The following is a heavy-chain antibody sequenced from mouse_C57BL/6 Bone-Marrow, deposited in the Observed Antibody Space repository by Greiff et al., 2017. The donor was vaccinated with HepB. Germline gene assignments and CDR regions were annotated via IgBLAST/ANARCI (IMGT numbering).Heavy chain of an antibody. J-gene: IGHJ2*01. CDR2: IYPGDGDT. CDR3: ARWGNNGGYFDY. CDR1: GYAFSSSW. V-gene: IGHV1-82*01. Sequence: QVQLKQSGPELVKPGASVKISCKASGYAFSSSWMNWVKQRPGKGLEWIGRIYPGDGDTNYNGKFKGKATLTADKSSSTAYMQLSSLTSEDSAVYFCARWGNNGGYFDYWGQGTTLTVSS. D-gene: IGHD2-1*01.